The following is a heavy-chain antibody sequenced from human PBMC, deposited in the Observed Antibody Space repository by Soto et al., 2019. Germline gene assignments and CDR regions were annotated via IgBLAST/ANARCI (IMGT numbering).Heavy chain of an antibody. J-gene: IGHJ4*02. D-gene: IGHD1-20*01. V-gene: IGHV1-18*04. CDR3: ARAEKWVTGNMGGY. CDR1: GYTFTSYG. CDR2: ISAYNGIT. Sequence: QVQLVQSGAEVKKPGASVKVSCKASGYTFTSYGISWVRQAPGQGLEWMGWISAYNGITKYAQKFQGRVTMTTDTSASTAVMGLRSLRSDDTAVYYCARAEKWVTGNMGGYWGQGTLVTVYS.